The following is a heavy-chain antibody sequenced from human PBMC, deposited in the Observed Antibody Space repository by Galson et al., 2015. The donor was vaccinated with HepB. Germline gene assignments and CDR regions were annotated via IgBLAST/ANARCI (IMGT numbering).Heavy chain of an antibody. CDR2: ISYDGSNK. J-gene: IGHJ3*02. V-gene: IGHV3-30*18. D-gene: IGHD4-11*01. Sequence: SLRLSCAASGFTFSSYGMHWVRQAPGKGLEWVAVISYDGSNKYYADSVKGRFTISRDNSKNTLYLQMNSLRAEDTAVYYCAKFWPHLTVTSSPDAFDIWGQGTMVTVSS. CDR1: GFTFSSYG. CDR3: AKFWPHLTVTSSPDAFDI.